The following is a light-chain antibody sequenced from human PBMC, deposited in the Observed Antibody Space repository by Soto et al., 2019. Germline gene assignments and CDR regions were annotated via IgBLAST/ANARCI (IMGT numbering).Light chain of an antibody. CDR1: SSSIGTNF. Sequence: QSVLTQPPSASGTPGQRVSISCSGYSSSIGTNFVYWYQQLPGTAPKVLIHSNNQRPSGVPDRFSGSKSGTSASLAISGLRSEDEAHYYRAAWDDNLSTYVFWSGTKVTVL. CDR3: AAWDDNLSTYV. CDR2: SNN. J-gene: IGLJ1*01. V-gene: IGLV1-47*02.